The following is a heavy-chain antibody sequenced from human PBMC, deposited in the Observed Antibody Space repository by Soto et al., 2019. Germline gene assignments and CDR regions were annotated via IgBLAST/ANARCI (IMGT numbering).Heavy chain of an antibody. CDR1: GGSVSSGSYY. J-gene: IGHJ6*02. CDR2: IYYSGST. V-gene: IGHV4-61*01. Sequence: PSETLSLTCTVSGGSVSSGSYYWSWIRQPPGKGLEWIGYIYYSGSTNYNPSLKSRVTISVDTSKNQFSLKLSSVTAADTAVYYCARDITGTLRDYGMDVWGQGTTVTVSS. D-gene: IGHD1-20*01. CDR3: ARDITGTLRDYGMDV.